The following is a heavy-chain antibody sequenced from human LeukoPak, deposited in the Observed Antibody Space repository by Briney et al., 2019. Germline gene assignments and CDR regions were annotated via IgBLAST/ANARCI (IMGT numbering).Heavy chain of an antibody. D-gene: IGHD3-3*01. CDR3: ARVEIRTPPFTIFGVVIMGYFDY. Sequence: PSETLSLPCAVSGYSISSGYYWGWIRQPPGKGLEWIGSIYHSGSTYYNPSLKSRVTISVDTSKNQFSLKLSSVTAADTAVYYCARVEIRTPPFTIFGVVIMGYFDYWGQGTLVTVSS. V-gene: IGHV4-38-2*01. J-gene: IGHJ4*02. CDR2: IYHSGST. CDR1: GYSISSGYY.